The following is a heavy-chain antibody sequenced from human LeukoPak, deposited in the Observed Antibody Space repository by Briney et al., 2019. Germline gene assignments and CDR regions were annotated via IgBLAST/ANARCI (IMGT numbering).Heavy chain of an antibody. CDR2: IYYSGST. CDR3: ARLMDAYYDYVWGSYPLHAFDI. Sequence: SETLSLTCTVSGGSISSYYWSWIRQPPGKGLEWIGYIYYSGSTNYNPSLKSRGTISVDTSKNQFSLKLSSVTAADTAVYYCARLMDAYYDYVWGSYPLHAFDIWGQGTMVTVSS. CDR1: GGSISSYY. V-gene: IGHV4-59*08. D-gene: IGHD3-16*01. J-gene: IGHJ3*02.